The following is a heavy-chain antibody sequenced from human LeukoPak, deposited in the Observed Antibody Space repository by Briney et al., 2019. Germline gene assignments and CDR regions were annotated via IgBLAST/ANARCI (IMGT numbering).Heavy chain of an antibody. J-gene: IGHJ4*02. V-gene: IGHV3-66*02. CDR1: GFTVNSNY. D-gene: IGHD6-13*01. CDR2: IYSGGRT. CDR3: ARVSSSWPDY. Sequence: GGSLRLSCAASGFTVNSNYMSWVRQASGKGLGWVSVIYSGGRTYYADSVKGRFTISRDNSKDTLYLQMNSLRAEDTAVYYCARVSSSWPDYWGQGTLVTVSS.